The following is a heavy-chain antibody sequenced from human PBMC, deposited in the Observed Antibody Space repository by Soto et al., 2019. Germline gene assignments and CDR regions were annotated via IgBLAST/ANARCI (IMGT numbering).Heavy chain of an antibody. D-gene: IGHD6-13*01. CDR3: AKAGGAAGTVDYFDY. J-gene: IGHJ4*02. CDR2: ISSSSSYI. Sequence: GGSLRLSCAASGFTFSSYSMNWVRQAPGKGLEWVSSISSSSSYIYYADSVKGRFTISRDNAKNSLYLQMNSLRAEDTAVYYCAKAGGAAGTVDYFDYWGQGTLVTVSS. V-gene: IGHV3-21*01. CDR1: GFTFSSYS.